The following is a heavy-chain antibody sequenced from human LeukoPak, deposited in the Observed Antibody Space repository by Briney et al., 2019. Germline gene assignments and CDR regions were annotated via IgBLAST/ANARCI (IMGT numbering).Heavy chain of an antibody. CDR2: IWSDGSNK. Sequence: GGSLRLSCVVSGLSFSDYGMHWVRQAPGKGLEWVAVIWSDGSNKYYADPVKGRFIISRDNSKNTVYLQMNTLRADDTAVYFCASAAGPFDHWGQGTLVTVSS. CDR3: ASAAGPFDH. V-gene: IGHV3-33*01. J-gene: IGHJ4*02. CDR1: GLSFSDYG. D-gene: IGHD6-13*01.